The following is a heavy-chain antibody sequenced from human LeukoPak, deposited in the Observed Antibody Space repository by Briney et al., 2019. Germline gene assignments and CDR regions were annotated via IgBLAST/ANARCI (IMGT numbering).Heavy chain of an antibody. CDR2: IYSDGST. D-gene: IGHD5-18*01. CDR3: AKDHSSNWFDS. Sequence: GGSLRLSCAASGFSVISNYMSWVRQAPGKGLERVSTIYSDGSTYYADSVKGRFTISRDKSKSTLYLYMNSLRAEDTAVYYCAKDHSSNWFDSWGQGILLTVSS. CDR1: GFSVISNY. J-gene: IGHJ5*01. V-gene: IGHV3-66*02.